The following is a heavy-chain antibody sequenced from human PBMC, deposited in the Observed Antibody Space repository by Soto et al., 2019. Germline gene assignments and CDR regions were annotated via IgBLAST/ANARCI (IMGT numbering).Heavy chain of an antibody. CDR2: VSHSGST. V-gene: IGHV4-61*01. Sequence: PSETLSLTCTVSGDSVNTVNYYWTWIRQPPGKGLEWTGYVSHSGSTNYSPSLKSRVTLSVDTSKNQFYLTLTSVAAADTAVYYCARGRGIAVRPYYYGMDVWGQGTTVTVSS. CDR3: ARGRGIAVRPYYYGMDV. D-gene: IGHD6-6*01. J-gene: IGHJ6*02. CDR1: GDSVNTVNYY.